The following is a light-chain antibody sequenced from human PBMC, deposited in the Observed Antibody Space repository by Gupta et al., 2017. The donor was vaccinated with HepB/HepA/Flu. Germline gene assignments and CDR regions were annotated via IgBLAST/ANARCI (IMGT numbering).Light chain of an antibody. V-gene: IGKV3-20*01. CDR3: QQYGKSPVT. J-gene: IGKJ5*01. CDR2: GAS. CDR1: QTVISNY. Sequence: DILLTQSPGTLSVSPGDSATLSCRASQTVISNYLAWYQQRPGQAPRLLIYGASTTATGIPGRFSGSGSGTNFTLTISRLEPEDFAMYYCQQYGKSPVTFGQGTRLEIK.